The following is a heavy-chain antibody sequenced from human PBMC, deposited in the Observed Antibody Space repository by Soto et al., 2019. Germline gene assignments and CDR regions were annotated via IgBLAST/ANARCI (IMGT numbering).Heavy chain of an antibody. D-gene: IGHD3-3*01. CDR1: GYTFTGYY. Sequence: ASVKVSCKASGYTFTGYYLHWVRQAPGQGLEWMGWINPNSGGTNYAQKFQGWVTMTRDTSISTAYMELSRLRSDDTAVYYCARCVTFTSCGVATGGDAFDIWGQGTMVTVSS. CDR3: ARCVTFTSCGVATGGDAFDI. J-gene: IGHJ3*02. V-gene: IGHV1-2*04. CDR2: INPNSGGT.